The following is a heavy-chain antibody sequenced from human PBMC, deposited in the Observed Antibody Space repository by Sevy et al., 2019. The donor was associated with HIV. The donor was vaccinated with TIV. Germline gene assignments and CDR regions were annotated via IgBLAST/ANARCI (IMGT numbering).Heavy chain of an antibody. Sequence: GESLKISCAASGFTFISYTMSWVRQAPGKGLEWVSAISGSGGSTYYADSVKGRFTISRDNSKNTLYLEMNSLRAEDTALYYCAKEYISDYSWGQGTLVTVSS. J-gene: IGHJ4*02. CDR3: AKEYISDYS. V-gene: IGHV3-23*01. CDR2: ISGSGGST. D-gene: IGHD6-19*01. CDR1: GFTFISYT.